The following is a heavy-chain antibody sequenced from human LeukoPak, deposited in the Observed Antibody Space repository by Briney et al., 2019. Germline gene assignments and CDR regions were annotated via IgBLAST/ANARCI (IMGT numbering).Heavy chain of an antibody. V-gene: IGHV3-23*01. Sequence: GGSLRLSCAASGFTFSNYAMGWVRQAPGRGLEWVSAISGSGGSTYYADSVKGRFTISRDNSKNTLHLQMNSLRAEDTAVYHCARQLGCCSDGSCYFDYWGQGTLVPVSS. J-gene: IGHJ4*02. CDR2: ISGSGGST. CDR3: ARQLGCCSDGSCYFDY. CDR1: GFTFSNYA. D-gene: IGHD2-15*01.